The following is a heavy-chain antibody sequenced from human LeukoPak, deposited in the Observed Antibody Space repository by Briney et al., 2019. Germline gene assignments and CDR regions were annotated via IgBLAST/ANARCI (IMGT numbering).Heavy chain of an antibody. CDR1: GYTFTGYY. V-gene: IGHV1-2*02. Sequence: GASVKVSCKASGYTFTGYYMHWVRHAPGQGLEWMGWINPNSGGTNYAQKFQGKVTMTRDTSISTAYMELSRLRSDDTAVYYCARVLAIDFWSGYFYYYYYYMDVWGKGTTVTVSS. D-gene: IGHD3-3*01. CDR3: ARVLAIDFWSGYFYYYYYYMDV. CDR2: INPNSGGT. J-gene: IGHJ6*03.